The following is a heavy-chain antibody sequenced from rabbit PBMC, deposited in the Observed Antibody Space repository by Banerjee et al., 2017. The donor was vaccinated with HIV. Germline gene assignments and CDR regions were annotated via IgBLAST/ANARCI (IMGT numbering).Heavy chain of an antibody. Sequence: QSLEESGGGLVQPEGSLTLTCTASGFSFSSTYWMSWVRQAPGKGLEWIAYIYAGSSGTTYYASWAKGRFTISKTSSTTVTLQMTRLTAADTATYFCARDLDGVIGWNFGWWGQGTLVTVS. CDR3: ARDLDGVIGWNFGW. CDR2: IYAGSSGTT. V-gene: IGHV1S40*01. CDR1: GFSFSSTYW. D-gene: IGHD4-1*01. J-gene: IGHJ3*01.